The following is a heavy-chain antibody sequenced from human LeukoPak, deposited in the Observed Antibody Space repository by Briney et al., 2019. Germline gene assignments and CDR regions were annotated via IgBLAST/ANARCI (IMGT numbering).Heavy chain of an antibody. CDR2: IIPILGIA. D-gene: IGHD5-24*01. CDR1: GGTFSSYA. V-gene: IGHV1-69*04. CDR3: ARDSKEMATIKMYYFDY. Sequence: ASVKVSCKASGGTFSSYAISWVRQAPGQGLEWMGRIIPILGIANYARKFQGRVTITADKSTSTAYMELSSLRSEDTAVYYCARDSKEMATIKMYYFDYWGQGTLVTVSS. J-gene: IGHJ4*02.